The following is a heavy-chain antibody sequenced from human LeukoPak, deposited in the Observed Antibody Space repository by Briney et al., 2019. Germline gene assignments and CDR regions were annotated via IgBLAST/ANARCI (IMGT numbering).Heavy chain of an antibody. J-gene: IGHJ1*01. CDR2: IKSDGSST. Sequence: GGSLRLSCAASGFSFSGNWMHWVRQAPGKGLVWVSRIKSDGSSTTYADSVKGRFTISRDNSKNTLYLQMNSLRAADTAVYYCARGIAGDPEYFQHWGQGTLVTVSS. CDR3: ARGIAGDPEYFQH. V-gene: IGHV3-74*01. CDR1: GFSFSGNW. D-gene: IGHD6-13*01.